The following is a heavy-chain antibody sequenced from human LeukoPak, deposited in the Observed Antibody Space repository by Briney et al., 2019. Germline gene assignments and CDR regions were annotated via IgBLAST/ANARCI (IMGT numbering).Heavy chain of an antibody. CDR3: AKDQVVGSGWFYYYYYYGMDV. Sequence: GGSLRLSCAASGFTFSSYSMNWVRQAPGKGLEWVSSISSSSSYIYYADSVKGRFTISRDNAKNSLYLQMNSLRAEDTAVYYCAKDQVVGSGWFYYYYYYGMDVWGQGTTVTVSS. CDR2: ISSSSSYI. CDR1: GFTFSSYS. D-gene: IGHD6-19*01. V-gene: IGHV3-21*01. J-gene: IGHJ6*02.